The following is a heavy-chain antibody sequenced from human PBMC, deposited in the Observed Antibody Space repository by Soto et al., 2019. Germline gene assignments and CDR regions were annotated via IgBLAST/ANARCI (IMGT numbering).Heavy chain of an antibody. CDR3: AGEKERILGGYSLDT. V-gene: IGHV4-59*11. CDR1: DGSISGHY. CDR2: LLYRGIT. Sequence: LSPTCRVTDGSISGHYWTLIRQSPGRGLEWIGNLLYRGITKYNTSLEGRVSISVDTARKELSLQLTSVTSADTAVSYCAGEKERILGGYSLDTWGQGTLVTVSS. D-gene: IGHD3-22*01. J-gene: IGHJ1*01.